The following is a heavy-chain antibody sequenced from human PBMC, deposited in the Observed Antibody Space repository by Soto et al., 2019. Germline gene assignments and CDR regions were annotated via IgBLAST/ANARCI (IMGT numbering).Heavy chain of an antibody. V-gene: IGHV3-66*01. Sequence: GGSLRLSCAASGFTVNSNYMSWVRQAPGKGLEWVSVIYSDGSTYYADSVKGRFIISRDNSNNTLYFQMNSLRAEDTAVYYCAKWSTGYYFDYWGQGTLVTVSS. J-gene: IGHJ4*02. CDR2: IYSDGST. CDR3: AKWSTGYYFDY. CDR1: GFTVNSNY. D-gene: IGHD2-8*01.